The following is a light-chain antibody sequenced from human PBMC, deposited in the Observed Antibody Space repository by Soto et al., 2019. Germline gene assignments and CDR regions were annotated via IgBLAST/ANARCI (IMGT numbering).Light chain of an antibody. Sequence: EIVMTQSPATLSVSPGERATLSCRASQSVSRNLAWYRQKPGQAPRLLIYGASTRATGTPARFSGSGSGTEFTLTVSSLQSEDFAVYYCQQYGTSPLTFGGGARLEVK. CDR3: QQYGTSPLT. J-gene: IGKJ4*01. CDR2: GAS. V-gene: IGKV3-15*01. CDR1: QSVSRN.